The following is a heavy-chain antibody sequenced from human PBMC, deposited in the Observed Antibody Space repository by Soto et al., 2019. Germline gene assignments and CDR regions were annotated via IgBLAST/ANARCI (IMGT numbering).Heavy chain of an antibody. Sequence: PGGSLRLSCAASGFTFSSYAMHWVRQAPGKGLEWVAVISYDGSNKYYADSVKGRFTISRDNSKNTLYLQMNSLRAEDTAVYYCARQKAIVVVVAALDYWGQGTLVTVSS. CDR2: ISYDGSNK. J-gene: IGHJ4*02. D-gene: IGHD2-15*01. CDR1: GFTFSSYA. V-gene: IGHV3-30-3*01. CDR3: ARQKAIVVVVAALDY.